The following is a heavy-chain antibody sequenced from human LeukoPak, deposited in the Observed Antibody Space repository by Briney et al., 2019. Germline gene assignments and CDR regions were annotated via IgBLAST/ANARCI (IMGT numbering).Heavy chain of an antibody. J-gene: IGHJ3*02. CDR2: INPNSGGT. CDR1: GYTFTGYY. CDR3: ARAPDFWSGYYTGRAFDI. Sequence: ASVKVSCKASGYTFTGYYMHWVRQAPGQGLEWTGWINPNSGGTNYAQKFQGRVTMTRDTSISTAYMELSRLRSDDTAVYYCARAPDFWSGYYTGRAFDIWGQGTMVTVSS. V-gene: IGHV1-2*02. D-gene: IGHD3-3*01.